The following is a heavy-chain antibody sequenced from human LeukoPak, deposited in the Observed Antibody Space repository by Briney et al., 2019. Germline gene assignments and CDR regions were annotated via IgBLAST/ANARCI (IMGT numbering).Heavy chain of an antibody. CDR1: GYTFTSYA. J-gene: IGHJ6*03. CDR2: INTNTGNP. V-gene: IGHV7-4-1*02. D-gene: IGHD3-10*01. Sequence: GASVKVSCKASGYTFTSYAMNWVRQAPGQGLEWMGWINTNTGNPTYAQGFTGRFVFSLDTSVSTAYLQISSLKAEDTAVYYCARGWWFGELTYYYYMDVWSKGTTVTVSS. CDR3: ARGWWFGELTYYYYMDV.